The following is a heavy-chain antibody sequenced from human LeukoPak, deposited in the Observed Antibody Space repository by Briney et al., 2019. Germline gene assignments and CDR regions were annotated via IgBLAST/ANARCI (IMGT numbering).Heavy chain of an antibody. J-gene: IGHJ4*02. D-gene: IGHD1-26*01. Sequence: PGGSLRLSCAASGFTFGPYTMNWVRQAPGKGREWVSYISSSSDTIYYADSVKGRFTISRDNTKNSLYLQMNSLRAEDTAVYYCASGMRVGPNIWGQGTLVTVSS. CDR1: GFTFGPYT. V-gene: IGHV3-48*04. CDR2: ISSSSDTI. CDR3: ASGMRVGPNI.